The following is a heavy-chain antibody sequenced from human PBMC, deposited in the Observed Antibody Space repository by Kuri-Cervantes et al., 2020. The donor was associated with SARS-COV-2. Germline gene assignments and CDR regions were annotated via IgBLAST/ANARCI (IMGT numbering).Heavy chain of an antibody. CDR2: VYSSGGT. D-gene: IGHD2/OR15-2a*01. CDR1: GGSISGYY. CDR3: ARGILGDDSIHYGMDV. V-gene: IGHV4-4*07. J-gene: IGHJ6*02. Sequence: GSLRLSCTLSGGSISGYYWSWIRQSAGKGLEFIRRVYSSGGTNYNPSLESRVTMSIDTAKNQVSLRLTSVTAADTAVYYCARGILGDDSIHYGMDVWGQGTSVTVSS.